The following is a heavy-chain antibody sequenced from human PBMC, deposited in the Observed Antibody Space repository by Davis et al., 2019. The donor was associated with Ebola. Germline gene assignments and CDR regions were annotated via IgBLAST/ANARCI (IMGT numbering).Heavy chain of an antibody. CDR1: GGSINSTSYY. J-gene: IGHJ2*01. CDR2: IYYSGAI. V-gene: IGHV4-39*01. D-gene: IGHD1-26*01. Sequence: SGSLTLSCTVSGGSINSTSYYWAWILQLPGKGLDWVGSIYYSGAIYYNPSLKSRVTISVDTSKNQFSLKLTSVTATDTAVYYCARPSGYGGYWYFDLWGRGTLATVSS. CDR3: ARPSGYGGYWYFDL.